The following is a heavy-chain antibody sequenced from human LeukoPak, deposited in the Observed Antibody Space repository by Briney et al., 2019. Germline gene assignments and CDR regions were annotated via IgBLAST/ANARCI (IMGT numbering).Heavy chain of an antibody. J-gene: IGHJ4*02. V-gene: IGHV3-23*01. CDR2: ISGSGGST. CDR3: AKSGDSSGYYYGLDY. CDR1: GFSFRSYA. Sequence: GGSLRLSCAASGFSFRSYAMSWVRQAPGKGLEWVSAISGSGGSTYYADSVKGRFTISRDNSKRTLYLQMNSLRAEDTAVYYCAKSGDSSGYYYGLDYWGQGTLVTVSS. D-gene: IGHD3-22*01.